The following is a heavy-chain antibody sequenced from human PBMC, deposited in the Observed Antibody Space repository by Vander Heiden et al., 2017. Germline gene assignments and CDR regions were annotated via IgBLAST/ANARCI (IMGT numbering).Heavy chain of an antibody. Sequence: QVQLQQWGAGLLKPSETLSLTCAVYGGSFSGYYWSWIRQPPGKGLEWIGEINHSGSTNYNPSLKSRVTISVDTSKNQFSLKLSSVTAADTAVYYCARGRGGRNTAMTYFDYWGQGTLVTVSS. J-gene: IGHJ4*02. CDR1: GGSFSGYY. D-gene: IGHD5-18*01. CDR3: ARGRGGRNTAMTYFDY. CDR2: INHSGST. V-gene: IGHV4-34*01.